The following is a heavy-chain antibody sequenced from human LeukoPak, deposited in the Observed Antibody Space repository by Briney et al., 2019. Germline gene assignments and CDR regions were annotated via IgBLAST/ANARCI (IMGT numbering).Heavy chain of an antibody. V-gene: IGHV3-72*01. J-gene: IGHJ4*02. CDR3: TRAYWYRFDN. Sequence: GGSLRLSCAASGFIFSDHYMFWVRQAPGKGLEWVGHVGNKDDSYTTDHAASVKGRFTISRDDSKNSVGLQMNSLKIEDTAMYYCTRAYWYRFDNWGQGTLVTVSS. CDR2: VGNKDDSYTT. D-gene: IGHD2-8*02. CDR1: GFIFSDHY.